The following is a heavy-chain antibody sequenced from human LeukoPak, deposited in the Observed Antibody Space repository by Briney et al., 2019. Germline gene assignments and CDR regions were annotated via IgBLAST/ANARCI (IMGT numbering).Heavy chain of an antibody. J-gene: IGHJ3*02. Sequence: PSETLSLTCTVSGDSINNHYWSWIRQPPGKGLEWIGYMYYSGSTKYNPSLKSRVTISADTSKKQFSLRLSSVTAADTAVYYCARVGHLTGYYAFDIWGQGTMVTVSS. CDR1: GDSINNHY. CDR2: MYYSGST. D-gene: IGHD3-9*01. CDR3: ARVGHLTGYYAFDI. V-gene: IGHV4-59*11.